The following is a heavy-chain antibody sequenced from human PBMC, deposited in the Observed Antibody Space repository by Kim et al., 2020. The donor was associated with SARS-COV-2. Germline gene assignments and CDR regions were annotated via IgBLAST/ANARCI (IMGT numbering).Heavy chain of an antibody. Sequence: SVKVSCKASGGTFSSYAISWVRQAPGQGLEWMGGGSPIFGAANYAQKFQGRVTITADESTSTAYMELSSLRSEDTAVYYCVSAMIAGAFDIWGQGTMVTVSS. CDR2: GSPIFGAA. J-gene: IGHJ3*02. CDR1: GGTFSSYA. V-gene: IGHV1-69*13. CDR3: VSAMIAGAFDI. D-gene: IGHD3-22*01.